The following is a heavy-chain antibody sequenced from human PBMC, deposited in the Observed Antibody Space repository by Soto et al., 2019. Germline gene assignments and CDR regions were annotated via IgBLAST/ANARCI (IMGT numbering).Heavy chain of an antibody. D-gene: IGHD2-2*02. V-gene: IGHV4-61*01. CDR3: ASVSRTCISTSCYRYYYGMDV. CDR2: IYYSGST. Sequence: PSEMLSLTCTVSGGSVSSGSYYWSWIRQPPGKGLEWIGYIYYSGSTNYNPSLKSRVTISVDTSKNQFSLKLSSVTAADTAVYYCASVSRTCISTSCYRYYYGMDVWGQGTTVTVSS. CDR1: GGSVSSGSYY. J-gene: IGHJ6*02.